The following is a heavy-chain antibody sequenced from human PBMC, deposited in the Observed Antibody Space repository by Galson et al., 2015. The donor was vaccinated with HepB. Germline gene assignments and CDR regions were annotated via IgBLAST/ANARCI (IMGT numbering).Heavy chain of an antibody. V-gene: IGHV3-21*01. D-gene: IGHD7-27*01. CDR2: ISGSGSYI. J-gene: IGHJ4*02. CDR1: GFTFGSYN. CDR3: AIDPPLGTPFDY. Sequence: SLRLSCAASGFTFGSYNMYWVRQAPGRGLEWVSFISGSGSYIFYADSVRGRFTISRDNAKNSLYLQMNSLRAEDTAVYYCAIDPPLGTPFDYWGQGTLVTVSS.